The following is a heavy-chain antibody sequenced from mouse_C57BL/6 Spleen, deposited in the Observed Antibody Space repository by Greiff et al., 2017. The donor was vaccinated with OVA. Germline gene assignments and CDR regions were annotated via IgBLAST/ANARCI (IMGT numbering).Heavy chain of an antibody. Sequence: DVMLVESGGDLVKPGGSLKLSCAASGFTFSSYGMSWVRQTPDKRLEWVATISSGGSYTYYPDSVKGRFTISRDNAKNTLYLQMSSLKSEDTAMYYCARHDYGSSSYFDYWGQGTTLTVSS. CDR2: ISSGGSYT. CDR3: ARHDYGSSSYFDY. J-gene: IGHJ2*01. CDR1: GFTFSSYG. V-gene: IGHV5-6*02. D-gene: IGHD1-1*01.